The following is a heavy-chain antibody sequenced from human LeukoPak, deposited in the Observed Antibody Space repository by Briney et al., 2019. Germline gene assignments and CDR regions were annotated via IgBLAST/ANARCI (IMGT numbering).Heavy chain of an antibody. Sequence: ASVKVSCKASGYTFTGYYMHWVRQAPGQGLEWMGWINPNSGGTNYAQKFQGRVTMTTDTSISTAYMDLSRLRSDDTAVYYCARDPYSSGRADYWGQGTLVTVSS. CDR1: GYTFTGYY. CDR2: INPNSGGT. V-gene: IGHV1-2*02. CDR3: ARDPYSSGRADY. D-gene: IGHD3-22*01. J-gene: IGHJ4*02.